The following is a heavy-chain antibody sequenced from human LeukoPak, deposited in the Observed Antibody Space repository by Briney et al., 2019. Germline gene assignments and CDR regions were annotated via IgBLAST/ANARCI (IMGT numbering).Heavy chain of an antibody. CDR2: IYYSGST. J-gene: IGHJ5*02. Sequence: SETLSLTCTVSGGSISNYYRIWSQQPPGKGLEWIGYIYYSGSTNYNPSLKSRVTISVDTSKNQFSLKLSSVTAADAAVYYCARTPARRQWLSWFDPWGQGTLVTVSS. CDR3: ARTPARRQWLSWFDP. V-gene: IGHV4-59*01. CDR1: GGSISNYY. D-gene: IGHD6-19*01.